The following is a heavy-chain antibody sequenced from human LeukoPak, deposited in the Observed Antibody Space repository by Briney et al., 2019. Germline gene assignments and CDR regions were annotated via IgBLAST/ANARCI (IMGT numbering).Heavy chain of an antibody. CDR2: IYGGGTTT. CDR1: GFTVSSNY. V-gene: IGHV3-53*01. Sequence: GESLRLSCAASGFTVSSNYMSWVRQAPGKGLEWGSFIYGGGTTTFYADSVKGRFTLSRDNSMNTLYLQMNSLRAEDTAVYYCARDDAISGGYLDYWGQGTLVTVSS. D-gene: IGHD2-2*01. CDR3: ARDDAISGGYLDY. J-gene: IGHJ4*02.